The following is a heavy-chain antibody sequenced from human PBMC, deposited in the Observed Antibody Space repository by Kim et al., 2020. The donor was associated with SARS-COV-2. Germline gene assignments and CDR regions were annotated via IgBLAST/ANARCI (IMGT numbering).Heavy chain of an antibody. CDR3: ARDTNYYDSRDYLDF. CDR1: GYLFTGYY. V-gene: IGHV1-2*02. J-gene: IGHJ4*02. Sequence: ASVKVSCKTSGYLFTGYYMHWVWQAPGQGLEWMGWINPKRGDTTYAQKFQGRVTMTSDTSLRTAYMELSRLRSDDTAVYYCARDTNYYDSRDYLDFWCQG. CDR2: INPKRGDT. D-gene: IGHD3-22*01.